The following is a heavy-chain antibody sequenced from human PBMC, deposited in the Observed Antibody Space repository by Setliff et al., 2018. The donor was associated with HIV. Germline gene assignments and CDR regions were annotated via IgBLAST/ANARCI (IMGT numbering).Heavy chain of an antibody. CDR1: GGSINSGGYY. V-gene: IGHV4-31*03. J-gene: IGHJ4*02. CDR3: ATRPRIAARPFDY. D-gene: IGHD6-6*01. CDR2: IFHSGDT. Sequence: SETLSLTCTVSGGSINSGGYYWHWIRQHPEKALEWIGYIFHSGDTYYNPSLKSRISMSVDTSKNQFSLELTSLTAADTAVYYCATRPRIAARPFDYWGQGMLVTVSS.